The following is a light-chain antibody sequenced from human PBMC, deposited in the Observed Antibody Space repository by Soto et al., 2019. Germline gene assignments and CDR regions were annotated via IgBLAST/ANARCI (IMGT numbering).Light chain of an antibody. CDR1: QSISSW. J-gene: IGKJ1*01. CDR2: DVS. CDR3: QQYDTFWT. Sequence: DIHMTQSPSTLSASVGDIVTITWRASQSISSWLAWYQQKPGKAPKLLIYDVSSLESGVPSRFSGSGSGTEFTLTISSLQPDDLATYYCQQYDTFWTFGQGTKVDIK. V-gene: IGKV1-5*01.